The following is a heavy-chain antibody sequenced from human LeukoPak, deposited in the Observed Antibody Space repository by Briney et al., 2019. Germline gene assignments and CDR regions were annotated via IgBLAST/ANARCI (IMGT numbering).Heavy chain of an antibody. D-gene: IGHD2/OR15-2a*01. CDR1: GGSIINYY. Sequence: PSETLSLTCTVSGGSIINYYWSWIRQPPGKGLEWIGYIYYSGSTNYNPSLKSRVTISVDTSKNQFSLKLSSVTAADTAVYYCARGEEFVWFDPWGQGTLVTVSS. V-gene: IGHV4-59*01. CDR2: IYYSGST. J-gene: IGHJ5*02. CDR3: ARGEEFVWFDP.